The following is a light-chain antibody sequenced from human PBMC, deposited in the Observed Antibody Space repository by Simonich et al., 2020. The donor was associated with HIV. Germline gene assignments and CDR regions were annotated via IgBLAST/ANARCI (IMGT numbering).Light chain of an antibody. CDR1: SGSRKKK. CDR3: GADHGSGSNFVWV. Sequence: QPVLTQPPSASASLGASVTLTCTLSSGSRKKKVDGYQQRPGKGPRFVMRVGTGGIGGTKGDGIPERFTVLGSGLNRNPTIKNTQEEDESDYHCGADHGSGSNFVWVFGGGTKLTVL. J-gene: IGLJ3*02. V-gene: IGLV9-49*01. CDR2: VGTGGIGG.